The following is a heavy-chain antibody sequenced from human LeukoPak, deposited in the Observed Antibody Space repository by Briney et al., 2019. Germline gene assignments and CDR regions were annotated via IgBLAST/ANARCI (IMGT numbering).Heavy chain of an antibody. Sequence: GGSLRLSCAASGFIFKSYWMSWVRQAPGKGLEWVANIKQDGSEENYVDSVRGRFTISRDNAKKSLYLQMNSLRAEDTAVYYCAKDAAYCSGGSCPMGAYYWGQGTLVTVSS. V-gene: IGHV3-7*03. J-gene: IGHJ4*02. D-gene: IGHD2-15*01. CDR2: IKQDGSEE. CDR1: GFIFKSYW. CDR3: AKDAAYCSGGSCPMGAYY.